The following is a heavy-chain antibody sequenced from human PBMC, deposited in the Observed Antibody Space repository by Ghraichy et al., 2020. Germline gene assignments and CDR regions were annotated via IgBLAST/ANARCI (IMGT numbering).Heavy chain of an antibody. D-gene: IGHD4-17*01. CDR1: GFTFSDYY. CDR3: ARSSRSTVTLYYFYGMDD. Sequence: GGSLRLSCAASGFTFSDYYMSWIRQAPGKGLEWVSYISSSGSTIYYADSVKGRFTISRDNAKNSLYLQMNSLRAEDTAVYYCARSSRSTVTLYYFYGMDDWGQGTPVTVSS. CDR2: ISSSGSTI. J-gene: IGHJ6*02. V-gene: IGHV3-11*01.